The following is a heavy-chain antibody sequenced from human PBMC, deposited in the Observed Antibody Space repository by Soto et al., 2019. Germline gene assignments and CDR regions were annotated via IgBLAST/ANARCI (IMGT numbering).Heavy chain of an antibody. J-gene: IGHJ6*02. CDR2: IKQDGSGK. V-gene: IGHV3-7*01. CDR1: GFTFSSYW. CDR3: ARRGCSSTSCYNRMEFYDYYGMDV. Sequence: EVQLVESGGGLVQPGGSLRLSCAASGFTFSSYWMSWVRQAPGKGLEWVANIKQDGSGKYYVDSVKGRFTISRDNAKNSLYLQMNSLRAEDTAVYYCARRGCSSTSCYNRMEFYDYYGMDVWGQGTTVTV. D-gene: IGHD2-2*02.